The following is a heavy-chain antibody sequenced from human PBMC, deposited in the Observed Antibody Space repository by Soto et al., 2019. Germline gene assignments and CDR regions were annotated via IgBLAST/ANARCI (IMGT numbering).Heavy chain of an antibody. CDR1: GYSFTTYS. CDR2: ISPYNGDT. Sequence: QVQLVQSGAEVKKPGASAKVSCKASGYSFTTYSLCWVRQAPGQGLEWMGWISPYNGDTKYTQKIQGRVALTTVPITTPAPMDARSLRSEDLAVNYCARVADIVLIPGGLDVWGQGTTVTVSS. D-gene: IGHD2-15*01. CDR3: ARVADIVLIPGGLDV. J-gene: IGHJ6*02. V-gene: IGHV1-18*03.